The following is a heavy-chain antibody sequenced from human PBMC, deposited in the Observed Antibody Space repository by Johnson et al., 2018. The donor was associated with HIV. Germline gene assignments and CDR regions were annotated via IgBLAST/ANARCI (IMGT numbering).Heavy chain of an antibody. CDR2: ISYDGSNE. V-gene: IGHV3-30-3*01. Sequence: QMQLVESGGGVVQPGRSLRLSCAASGFTFSSYAMHWVRQAPGKGLEWVAVISYDGSNEYYADSVKGRFTISRDNSKNTLFLQMNTLRAEDTAVYYCARDQGSGWPTNAFDIWGRGTRVTVSS. J-gene: IGHJ3*02. D-gene: IGHD6-19*01. CDR1: GFTFSSYA. CDR3: ARDQGSGWPTNAFDI.